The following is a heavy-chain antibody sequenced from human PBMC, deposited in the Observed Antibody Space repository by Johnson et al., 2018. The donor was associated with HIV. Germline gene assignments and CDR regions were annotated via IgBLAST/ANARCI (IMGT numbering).Heavy chain of an antibody. CDR3: AKNKDSSGWYDAFDI. J-gene: IGHJ3*02. D-gene: IGHD6-19*01. V-gene: IGHV3-7*05. CDR1: GFTFTNFW. Sequence: VQLVESGGGLVQPGGSLRLSCAASGFTFTNFWMSWVRQAPGKGLEWVADIKQDGSEKYYLDPVKGRFTISSDNARKSLYLQMNNLRAEDTALYYCAKNKDSSGWYDAFDIWGQGTVVTVSS. CDR2: IKQDGSEK.